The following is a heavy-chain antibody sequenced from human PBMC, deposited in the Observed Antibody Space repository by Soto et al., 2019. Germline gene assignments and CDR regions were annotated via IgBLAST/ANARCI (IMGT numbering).Heavy chain of an antibody. V-gene: IGHV3-74*03. CDR2: LSSDGFGA. Sequence: GGSLRLSCAASGFSLSPYWMHWVRQALGRGLEWVSRLSSDGFGAAYADSVKGRFFISRDVARNTLFLQMNSLRADDTAVYYCARDLGGPDYWGRGTSVTVSS. J-gene: IGHJ4*02. CDR3: ARDLGGPDY. CDR1: GFSLSPYW. D-gene: IGHD3-16*01.